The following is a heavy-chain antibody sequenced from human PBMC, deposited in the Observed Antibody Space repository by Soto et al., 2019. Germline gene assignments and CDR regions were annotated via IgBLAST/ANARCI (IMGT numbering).Heavy chain of an antibody. D-gene: IGHD3-9*01. J-gene: IGHJ4*02. V-gene: IGHV1-3*01. CDR1: GYTFTSYA. Sequence: GASVKVSCKASGYTFTSYAMHWVRQAPGQRLEWMGWINAGNGNTKYLQKFQGRVTITRDTSASTAYMELSSLRSEDTAVYYCASGRYFDWTLDYWGQGTLVTVSS. CDR2: INAGNGNT. CDR3: ASGRYFDWTLDY.